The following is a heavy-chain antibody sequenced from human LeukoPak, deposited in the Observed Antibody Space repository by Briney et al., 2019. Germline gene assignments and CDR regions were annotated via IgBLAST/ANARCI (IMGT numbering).Heavy chain of an antibody. D-gene: IGHD6-19*01. J-gene: IGHJ4*02. Sequence: GRSLRLSCAVSGFTFDDYAMHWVRQVPGKGLEWVSGINWNSDSIGYADSVKGRFTTSRDNAKNSLYLQMNSLRAEDTAVYYCARDAAVAGIPFDYWGQGTLVTVSS. CDR2: INWNSDSI. CDR3: ARDAAVAGIPFDY. V-gene: IGHV3-9*01. CDR1: GFTFDDYA.